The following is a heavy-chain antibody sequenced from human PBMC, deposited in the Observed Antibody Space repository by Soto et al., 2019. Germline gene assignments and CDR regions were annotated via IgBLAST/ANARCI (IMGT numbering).Heavy chain of an antibody. D-gene: IGHD1-20*01. V-gene: IGHV1-2*04. J-gene: IGHJ3*02. Sequence: ASVKVSCKASGYTFTGYYMHCVRQAPGQGLEWMGWINPNSGGTNYAQKFQGWVTMTRDTSISTAYMELSRLRSDDTAVYYCARVVTGTDDAFDIWGQGTMVTVSS. CDR2: INPNSGGT. CDR1: GYTFTGYY. CDR3: ARVVTGTDDAFDI.